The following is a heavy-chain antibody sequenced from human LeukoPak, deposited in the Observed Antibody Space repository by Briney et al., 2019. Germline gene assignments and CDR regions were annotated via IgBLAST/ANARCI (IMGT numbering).Heavy chain of an antibody. V-gene: IGHV1-18*01. CDR2: ISAYNGNT. Sequence: EASVKVSCKASAYTFTNYAFSWVRQAPGHGLEWMGWISAYNGNTDYAQKLRGRVTMTTDTSTSTAYMELRSLTSDDTAVYYCARDGWDFYDSNDRTGNNGMDVWGQGTTVTVSS. D-gene: IGHD3-22*01. CDR3: ARDGWDFYDSNDRTGNNGMDV. CDR1: AYTFTNYA. J-gene: IGHJ6*02.